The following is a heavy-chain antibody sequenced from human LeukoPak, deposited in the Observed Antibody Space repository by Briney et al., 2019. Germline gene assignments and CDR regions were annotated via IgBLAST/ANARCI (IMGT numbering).Heavy chain of an antibody. Sequence: ASVKVSCKVSGYTLTELSMHWVRQAPGKGLEWMGGFDPEDGETIYAQKFQGRVTMTEDTSTDTAYMELSSLRPEDTAVYYCATVDMTTVTTQYFDYWGQGTLVTVSS. D-gene: IGHD4-17*01. V-gene: IGHV1-24*01. CDR1: GYTLTELS. CDR2: FDPEDGET. J-gene: IGHJ4*02. CDR3: ATVDMTTVTTQYFDY.